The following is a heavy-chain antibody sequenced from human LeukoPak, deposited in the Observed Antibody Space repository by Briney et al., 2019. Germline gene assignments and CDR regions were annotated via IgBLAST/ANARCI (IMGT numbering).Heavy chain of an antibody. CDR2: IIPIFGTA. CDR1: GGTFSSYA. D-gene: IGHD2-15*01. Sequence: ASVTVSCTASGGTFSSYAISWVRQAPGQGLEWMGGIIPIFGTANYAQKFQGRVTITADESTSTAYMELSSLRSEDTAVYYCARGSALLALSFDYWGQGTLVTVSS. V-gene: IGHV1-69*01. J-gene: IGHJ4*02. CDR3: ARGSALLALSFDY.